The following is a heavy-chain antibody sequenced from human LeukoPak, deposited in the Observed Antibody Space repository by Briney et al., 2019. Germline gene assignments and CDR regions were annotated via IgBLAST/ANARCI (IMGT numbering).Heavy chain of an antibody. CDR2: ISYDGSNK. CDR1: GFTFSSYA. Sequence: GGSLRLSCAASGFTFSSYAMHWVRQAPGKGLEWVAVISYDGSNKYYADSVKGRFTISRDNAKNSLYLQMNSLRAEDTAVYYCAKGYYASGFDYWGQGTLVTVSS. V-gene: IGHV3-30-3*01. J-gene: IGHJ4*02. D-gene: IGHD3-3*01. CDR3: AKGYYASGFDY.